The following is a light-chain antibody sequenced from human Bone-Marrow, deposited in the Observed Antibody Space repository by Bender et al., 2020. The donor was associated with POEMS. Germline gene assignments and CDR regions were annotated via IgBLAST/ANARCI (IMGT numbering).Light chain of an antibody. Sequence: QSALTQPPSASGSPGQSVTISCAGTSNDIGYYNYVSWYQQLPGKAPKLVIYEVNNRPSGISYRFSGSKSGNTASLTISGLQAEDEADYYCSSYTGATWVFGGGTKLTVL. CDR3: SSYTGATWV. CDR1: SNDIGYYNY. CDR2: EVN. J-gene: IGLJ3*02. V-gene: IGLV2-14*01.